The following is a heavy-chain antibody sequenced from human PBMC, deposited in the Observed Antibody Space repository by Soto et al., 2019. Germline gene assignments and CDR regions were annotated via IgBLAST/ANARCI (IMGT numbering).Heavy chain of an antibody. V-gene: IGHV3-74*01. Sequence: EVQLVESGGGLVQLGGSLRLSCAASGFTFSRYWMHWVRQPPGKGLVWVSRTNGDGSSTNYADSVKGRFTISRDNAKNTLYLQMNSLRAEDTAVYYCARDDNPDYWGQGTLVTVSS. J-gene: IGHJ4*02. CDR1: GFTFSRYW. CDR3: ARDDNPDY. D-gene: IGHD1-20*01. CDR2: TNGDGSST.